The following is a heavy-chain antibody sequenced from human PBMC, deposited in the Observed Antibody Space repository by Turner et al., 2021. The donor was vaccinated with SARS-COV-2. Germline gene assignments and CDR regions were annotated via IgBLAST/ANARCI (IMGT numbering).Heavy chain of an antibody. J-gene: IGHJ6*03. V-gene: IGHV3-9*01. Sequence: EGQLVESGGGLVQPGRSLRLSCAASGFTFEDYGMHWVRQSPGKGLEWVSGISWNSGDIGYADSVKGRFTISRDNANSSLYLQMNSLRPEDTALYFCAKDAYTFWSGVANYFYYMDVWGQGTTVTVSS. D-gene: IGHD3-3*01. CDR1: GFTFEDYG. CDR2: ISWNSGDI. CDR3: AKDAYTFWSGVANYFYYMDV.